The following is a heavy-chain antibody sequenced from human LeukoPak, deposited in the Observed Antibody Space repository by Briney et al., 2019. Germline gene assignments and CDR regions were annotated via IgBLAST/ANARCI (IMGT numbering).Heavy chain of an antibody. V-gene: IGHV1-18*01. CDR1: GYTFTSYG. J-gene: IGHJ6*02. CDR3: AREDGSHTAMAYRLWGYYYGMDV. D-gene: IGHD5-18*01. Sequence: ASVKVSCKASGYTFTSYGISWVRQAPGQGLEWMGWISAYNGNTNYAQKLQGRVTMTTDTSTSTAYMELRSLRSDDTAVYYCAREDGSHTAMAYRLWGYYYGMDVWGQGTTVTVSS. CDR2: ISAYNGNT.